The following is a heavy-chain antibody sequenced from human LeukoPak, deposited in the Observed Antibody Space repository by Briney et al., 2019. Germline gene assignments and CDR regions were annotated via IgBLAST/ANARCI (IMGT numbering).Heavy chain of an antibody. CDR1: GFTFSSYA. CDR2: ISGSGGST. CDR3: AKVDIAVAGNSEYFQH. V-gene: IGHV3-23*01. Sequence: GGSLRLSCAASGFTFSSYAMSWVRQAPGKGLEWVSAISGSGGSTYYADSVKARFTISRDNSKNTLYLQMNSLRAEDTAVYYCAKVDIAVAGNSEYFQHWGQGTLVTVSS. D-gene: IGHD6-19*01. J-gene: IGHJ1*01.